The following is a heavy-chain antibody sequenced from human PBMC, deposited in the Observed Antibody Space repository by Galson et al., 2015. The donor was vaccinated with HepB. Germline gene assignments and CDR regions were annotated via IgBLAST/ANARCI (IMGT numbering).Heavy chain of an antibody. Sequence: SLRLSCAASGFTFSSYAMHWVRQAPGKGLEWVAVISYDGSNKYYADSVKGRFTISRDNSKNTLYLQMSSLRAEDTAVYYCARESVRGQVVTMVRGVIDYWGQGTLVTVSS. CDR3: ARESVRGQVVTMVRGVIDY. CDR1: GFTFSSYA. V-gene: IGHV3-30*04. J-gene: IGHJ4*02. D-gene: IGHD3-10*01. CDR2: ISYDGSNK.